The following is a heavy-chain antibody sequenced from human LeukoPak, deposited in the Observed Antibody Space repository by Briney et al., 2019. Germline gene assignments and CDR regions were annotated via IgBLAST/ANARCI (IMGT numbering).Heavy chain of an antibody. CDR3: ARYYCSGGSCYPYDAFDI. V-gene: IGHV1-69*05. D-gene: IGHD2-15*01. J-gene: IGHJ3*02. CDR1: GGTFSSYA. CDR2: IISIFGTA. Sequence: SVKVSCKASGGTFSSYAISWVRQAPGQGLEWMGRIISIFGTANYAQKFQGRVTITTDESTSTVYMELSSLRSEDTAVYYCARYYCSGGSCYPYDAFDIWGQGTMVTVSS.